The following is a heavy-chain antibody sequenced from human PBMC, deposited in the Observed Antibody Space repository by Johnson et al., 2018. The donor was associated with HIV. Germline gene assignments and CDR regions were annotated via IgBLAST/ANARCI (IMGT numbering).Heavy chain of an antibody. V-gene: IGHV3-66*01. CDR2: LYSDGRT. CDR3: ARDRGGSSYTWVAYDI. D-gene: IGHD4-11*01. Sequence: VQLVESGGGLVQPGGSLRLSCAASGFTVSSNYMSWVRQAPGKGLEWVSVLYSDGRTYYAASVKGRFTVTTDNSKNTLYLQMNSLRAEDTAVYYCARDRGGSSYTWVAYDIWGQGTMVTVSS. CDR1: GFTVSSNY. J-gene: IGHJ3*02.